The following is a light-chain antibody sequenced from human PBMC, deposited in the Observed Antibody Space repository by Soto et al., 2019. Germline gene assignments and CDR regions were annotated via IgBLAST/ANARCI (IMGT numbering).Light chain of an antibody. V-gene: IGKV3-20*01. J-gene: IGKJ1*01. CDR2: GAS. CDR3: QQYGSSPRT. Sequence: EREFTQSRWPLSLSQRERATLSCRSSQSVSSSYLAWYQQKPGQAPRLLIYGASSRATGIPDRFSGSGSGTDFTLTISRLEPEDFAVYYCQQYGSSPRTFGHGTKVDIK. CDR1: QSVSSSY.